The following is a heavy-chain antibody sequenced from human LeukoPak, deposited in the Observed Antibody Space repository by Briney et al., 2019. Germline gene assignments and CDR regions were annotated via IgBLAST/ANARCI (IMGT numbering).Heavy chain of an antibody. CDR1: GFTFSSYE. J-gene: IGHJ3*02. CDR2: ISSSGSNI. V-gene: IGHV3-48*03. D-gene: IGHD1-14*01. CDR3: ARESSPEDAFDI. Sequence: PGGSVKLSCAASGFTFSSYEMNWVRQAPGKGLEWVSYISSSGSNIYYADSVKGRYTISRDNAKNSLYLQMNSLRGEDTAVYYCARESSPEDAFDIWGQGTMVTVSS.